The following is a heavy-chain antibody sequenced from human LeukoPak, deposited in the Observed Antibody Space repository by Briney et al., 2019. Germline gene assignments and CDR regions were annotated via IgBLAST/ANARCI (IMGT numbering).Heavy chain of an antibody. Sequence: ASVKVSCKASGYTFTGYYMRWVRQAPGQGLEWMGWINPNSGGTNYAQKFQGRVTMTRDTSISTAYMELSRLRSDDTAVYYCARGDIVVVVARYPDYWGQGTLVTVSS. V-gene: IGHV1-2*02. CDR1: GYTFTGYY. CDR2: INPNSGGT. J-gene: IGHJ4*02. CDR3: ARGDIVVVVARYPDY. D-gene: IGHD2-15*01.